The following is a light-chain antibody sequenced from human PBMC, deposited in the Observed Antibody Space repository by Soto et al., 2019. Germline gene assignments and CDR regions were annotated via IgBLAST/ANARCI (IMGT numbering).Light chain of an antibody. CDR3: HQYGGSPRT. Sequence: EIVLTQSPGTLSLSPGERATLSCRASQSVSSSYLAWYQQKPGQAPRLLIYGASSRATGIPGRFSGSGSGTDFTLTISRLGPEDFAVYYYHQYGGSPRTLGQGTKVEIK. J-gene: IGKJ1*01. CDR1: QSVSSSY. CDR2: GAS. V-gene: IGKV3-20*01.